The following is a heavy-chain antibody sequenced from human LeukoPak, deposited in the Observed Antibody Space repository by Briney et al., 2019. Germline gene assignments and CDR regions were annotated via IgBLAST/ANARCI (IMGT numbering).Heavy chain of an antibody. CDR2: INHGGSA. V-gene: IGHV4-34*01. D-gene: IGHD1-26*01. CDR1: GGSFSGYY. CDR3: ARDRGSWEPEAFDY. Sequence: SETLSLTCAVYGGSFSGYYWTWIRQPPGKGLEWIGEINHGGSANYNPSLKSRVTISVDTSKNQSSLQLNSVTPEDTAVYYCARDRGSWEPEAFDYWGQGTLVTVSS. J-gene: IGHJ4*02.